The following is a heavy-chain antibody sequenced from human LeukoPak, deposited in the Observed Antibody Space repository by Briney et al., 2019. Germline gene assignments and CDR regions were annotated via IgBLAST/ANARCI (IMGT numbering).Heavy chain of an antibody. CDR1: GFTFSSYS. J-gene: IGHJ4*02. CDR2: ISSSTTYI. CDR3: ARGAAGYVGASSFDY. V-gene: IGHV3-21*01. Sequence: MSGGSLRLSCAASGFTFSSYSMNWVRQAPGKGLEWVSSISSSTTYISYADSVKGRFTISRDNAKNSLYLQMNSLRAEDTAVYYCARGAAGYVGASSFDYWGQGTLVTVSS. D-gene: IGHD1-26*01.